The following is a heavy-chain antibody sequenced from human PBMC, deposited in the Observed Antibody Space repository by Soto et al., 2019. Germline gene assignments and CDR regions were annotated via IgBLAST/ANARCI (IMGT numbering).Heavy chain of an antibody. V-gene: IGHV3-23*01. Sequence: RPYWGAAGCSVSSYAMGWVRQAQEKGLEWVSAISGSGGSTYYADSVKGRFTISRDNSKNTLYLQMNSLRAEDTAVYYCAKGPLPPLGDYYFDYWGQGTLVTVSS. CDR1: GCSVSSYA. CDR2: ISGSGGST. J-gene: IGHJ4*02. CDR3: AKGPLPPLGDYYFDY. D-gene: IGHD2-21*02.